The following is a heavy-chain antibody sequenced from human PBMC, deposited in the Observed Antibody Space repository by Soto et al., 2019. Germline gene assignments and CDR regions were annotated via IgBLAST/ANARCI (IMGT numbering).Heavy chain of an antibody. V-gene: IGHV3-30-3*01. CDR2: ISYDGSNK. CDR1: GFTFSGYA. J-gene: IGHJ2*01. CDR3: ARDPLWGTAMVLWYFDL. D-gene: IGHD5-18*01. Sequence: QVQLVESGGGVVQPGRSLRLSFAASGFTFSGYAMHWVRQAPGKGLEWVAVISYDGSNKYYADSVKGRFTISRDNSKTTLYLQMNSLRAEDTAVYYCARDPLWGTAMVLWYFDLWGRGTLVTVSS.